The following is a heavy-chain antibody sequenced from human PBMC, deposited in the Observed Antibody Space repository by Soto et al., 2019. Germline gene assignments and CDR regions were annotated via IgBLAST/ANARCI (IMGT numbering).Heavy chain of an antibody. CDR1: GYTFTTYY. CDR3: ARDRDYGSGSYLYYYYGMDV. D-gene: IGHD3-10*01. Sequence: ASVKVSCKASGYTFTTYYLHWVRQAPGQGLEWMGGIIPIFGTANYAQKFQGRVTITADESTSTAYMELSSLRSEDTAVYCCARDRDYGSGSYLYYYYGMDVWGQGTTVTVSS. J-gene: IGHJ6*02. CDR2: IIPIFGTA. V-gene: IGHV1-69*13.